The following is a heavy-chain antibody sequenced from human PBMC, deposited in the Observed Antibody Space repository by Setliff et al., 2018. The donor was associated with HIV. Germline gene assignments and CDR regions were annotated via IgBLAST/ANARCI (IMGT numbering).Heavy chain of an antibody. Sequence: PGPQVKVSCKASGDNFNSHSISWVRQAPGQGLEWMGGIVPIFGTPNYAQKFKGRLTITADESTSTVYMELSSLRSEDTAVYFCARDSRDIVVVIAPEPEPYYYYGMDVWGEGTTVTVSS. CDR1: GDNFNSHS. J-gene: IGHJ6*04. CDR3: ARDSRDIVVVIAPEPEPYYYYGMDV. CDR2: IVPIFGTP. D-gene: IGHD2-15*01. V-gene: IGHV1-69*01.